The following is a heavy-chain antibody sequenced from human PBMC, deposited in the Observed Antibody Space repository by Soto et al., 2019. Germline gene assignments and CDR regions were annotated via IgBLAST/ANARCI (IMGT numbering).Heavy chain of an antibody. D-gene: IGHD1-7*01. J-gene: IGHJ6*02. CDR3: AKDPGSGWNYGNGMDV. V-gene: IGHV3-23*01. Sequence: GGSLRLSCAASGFTFSSYAMSWVRQAPGKGLEWVSAISGSGGSTYYADSVKGRFTISRDNSKNTLYLQMNSLRAEDTAVYYCAKDPGSGWNYGNGMDVWGQGTTVTVSS. CDR2: ISGSGGST. CDR1: GFTFSSYA.